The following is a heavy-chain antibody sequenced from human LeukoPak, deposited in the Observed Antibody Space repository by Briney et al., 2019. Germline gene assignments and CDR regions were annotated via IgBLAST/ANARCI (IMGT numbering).Heavy chain of an antibody. Sequence: ASVKVSCKASGYTFTSYCMHWVRQAPGQGLEWMGIINPSGGSTSYAQKFQGRVTMTRDMSTSTVYMELSSLRSEDTAVYYCARGCDIVATIFTIGGGNWFDPWGQGTLVTVSS. CDR2: INPSGGST. CDR3: ARGCDIVATIFTIGGGNWFDP. V-gene: IGHV1-46*01. D-gene: IGHD5-12*01. J-gene: IGHJ5*02. CDR1: GYTFTSYC.